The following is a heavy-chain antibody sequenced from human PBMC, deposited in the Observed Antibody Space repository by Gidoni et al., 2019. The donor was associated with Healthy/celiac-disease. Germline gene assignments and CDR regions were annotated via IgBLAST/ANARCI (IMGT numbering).Heavy chain of an antibody. J-gene: IGHJ3*02. CDR3: AREGTNYYYDPHAFDI. Sequence: QVQLVESGGGVVQPGRSLRLSCAASGFTFSSYAMHWVRQAPGKGLEWVAVILYDGSNKYYADSVKGRFTISRDNSKNTLYLQMNSLRAEDTAVYYCAREGTNYYYDPHAFDIWGQGTMVTVSS. CDR2: ILYDGSNK. D-gene: IGHD3-22*01. CDR1: GFTFSSYA. V-gene: IGHV3-30-3*01.